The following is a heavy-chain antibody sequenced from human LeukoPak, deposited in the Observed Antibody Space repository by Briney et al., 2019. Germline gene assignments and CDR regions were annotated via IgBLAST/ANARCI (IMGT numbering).Heavy chain of an antibody. Sequence: PGGSLRLSCAASGFTFSSYEMNWVRQAPGKGLEWVSYISSSGSTIYYADSVKGRFTISRDNAKNSLYLQMNSLRAEDTAVYYCARGPYYDILTGYHYSGMDVWGQGTTVTVSS. D-gene: IGHD3-9*01. V-gene: IGHV3-48*03. CDR1: GFTFSSYE. CDR3: ARGPYYDILTGYHYSGMDV. CDR2: ISSSGSTI. J-gene: IGHJ6*02.